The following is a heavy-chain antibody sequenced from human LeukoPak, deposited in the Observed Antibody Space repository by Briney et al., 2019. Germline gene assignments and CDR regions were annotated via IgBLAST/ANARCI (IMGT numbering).Heavy chain of an antibody. D-gene: IGHD2-2*01. CDR3: ARAGYCSSTSCTPVDP. Sequence: SVKVSCKASGGTFSSYAISWVRQAPGQGLEWMGGNIPIFGTANYAQKFQGRVTITTDESTSTAYMELSSLRSEGTAVYYCARAGYCSSTSCTPVDPWGQGTLVTVSS. CDR2: NIPIFGTA. J-gene: IGHJ5*02. CDR1: GGTFSSYA. V-gene: IGHV1-69*05.